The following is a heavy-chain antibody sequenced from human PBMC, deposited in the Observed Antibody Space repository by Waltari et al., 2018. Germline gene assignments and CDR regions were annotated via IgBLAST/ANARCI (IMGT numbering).Heavy chain of an antibody. V-gene: IGHV3-23*01. CDR2: ISGSGGST. J-gene: IGHJ4*02. Sequence: EVQLLESGGGLVQPGGSLRLSCAASGFTFSSYAMSWVRQAPGKGLEWVSAISGSGGSTYYAYSVKGRFTISRDNAKTTLYLQMNSLRAEDTAVYYCAKYLTGGGYFDYWGQGTLVTVSS. CDR1: GFTFSSYA. D-gene: IGHD3-16*01. CDR3: AKYLTGGGYFDY.